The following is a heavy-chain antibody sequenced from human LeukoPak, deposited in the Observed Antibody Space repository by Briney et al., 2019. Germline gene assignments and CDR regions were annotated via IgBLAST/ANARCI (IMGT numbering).Heavy chain of an antibody. J-gene: IGHJ4*02. Sequence: SETLSLTCAVSGGSISSSNWWSWVRQPPGKGLEWIGEIYHSGSTNYIPSIKSRVTISVDKSKNQFSLRLSSVTAADTAVYYCASKWLGLNYWGQGTLVTVSS. CDR3: ASKWLGLNY. V-gene: IGHV4-4*02. D-gene: IGHD6-19*01. CDR1: GGSISSSNW. CDR2: IYHSGST.